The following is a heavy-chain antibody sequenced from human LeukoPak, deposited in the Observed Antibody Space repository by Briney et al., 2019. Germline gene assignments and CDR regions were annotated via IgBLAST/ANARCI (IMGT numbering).Heavy chain of an antibody. CDR2: SSTYNDNT. Sequence: ASVKVSCTASGYTFTSYSISWVRQAPGQGLEWMGWSSTYNDNTNYAQKLQGRVTMTTDTSTSTAYMELRSLRSDDTAVYYCARDKDPDSGYDSLTLDYWGQGTLVTVSS. J-gene: IGHJ4*02. V-gene: IGHV1-18*01. D-gene: IGHD5-12*01. CDR1: GYTFTSYS. CDR3: ARDKDPDSGYDSLTLDY.